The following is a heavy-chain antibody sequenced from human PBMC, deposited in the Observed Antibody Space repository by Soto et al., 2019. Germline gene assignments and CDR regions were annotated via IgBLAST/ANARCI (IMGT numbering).Heavy chain of an antibody. CDR2: ITGSGGST. Sequence: VGSLRLSCAASGFTLSTYAMSWVRQAPGKGLEWVSAITGSGGSTYHADSVKGRLTISRDNSKNTLYLQMNSLRADDTAVYFCAKGSSSSRPYYFDYWGQGTLVTVSS. D-gene: IGHD2-2*01. J-gene: IGHJ4*02. CDR3: AKGSSSSRPYYFDY. CDR1: GFTLSTYA. V-gene: IGHV3-23*01.